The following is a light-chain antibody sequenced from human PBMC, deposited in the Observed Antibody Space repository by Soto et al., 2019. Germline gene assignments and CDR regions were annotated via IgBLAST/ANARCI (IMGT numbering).Light chain of an antibody. CDR2: KAS. CDR1: QTISSW. J-gene: IGKJ1*01. V-gene: IGKV1-5*03. Sequence: DIQMTQSPSTRSVSVGDRVTITCRASQTISSWLAWYQQKPGKAPKLLIYKASTLKSGVPSRFSGSGSGTEFTLTISSLQPDDFATYYCQHYNSYSEAFGQGPKVHIK. CDR3: QHYNSYSEA.